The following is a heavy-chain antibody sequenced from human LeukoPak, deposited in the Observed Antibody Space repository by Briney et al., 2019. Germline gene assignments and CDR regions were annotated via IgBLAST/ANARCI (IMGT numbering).Heavy chain of an antibody. J-gene: IGHJ4*02. CDR1: GFTFSDYA. CDR3: ASGPWDTDYFDY. D-gene: IGHD1-26*01. Sequence: GGSLRLSCAASGFTFSDYAMTWVRQAPGKGLEWVAAINSGGDITHYADSVKGRFTISRDNAKNSLYLQMNSLRAEDTAVYYCASGPWDTDYFDYWGQGTLVTVSS. CDR2: INSGGDIT. V-gene: IGHV3-23*01.